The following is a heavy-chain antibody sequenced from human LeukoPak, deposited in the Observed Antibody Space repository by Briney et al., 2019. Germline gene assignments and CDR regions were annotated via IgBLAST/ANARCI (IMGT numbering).Heavy chain of an antibody. CDR2: ISGSGGST. CDR1: GFTVSSNY. D-gene: IGHD3-22*01. CDR3: AKEPYDSSGYPY. J-gene: IGHJ4*02. V-gene: IGHV3-23*01. Sequence: GGSLRLSCAASGFTVSSNYMSWVRQAPGKGLEWVSAISGSGGSTYYADSVKGRFTISRDNSKNTLYLQMNSLRAEDTAVYYCAKEPYDSSGYPYWGQGALVTVSS.